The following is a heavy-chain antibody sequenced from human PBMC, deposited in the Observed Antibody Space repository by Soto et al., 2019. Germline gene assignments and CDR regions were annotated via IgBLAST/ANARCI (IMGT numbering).Heavy chain of an antibody. V-gene: IGHV4-4*07. CDR1: GGSIIDYY. CDR2: IYSSGST. D-gene: IGHD4-17*01. J-gene: IGHJ4*02. Sequence: SETLSLTCSVSGGSIIDYYWSWIRQPAGKGLEYIGRIYSSGSTNYNPPLKSRLTMSVDTSKNQLSLKLSSVTAADTAVYYCGRGHGDYVDHWGQGTLVTVSS. CDR3: GRGHGDYVDH.